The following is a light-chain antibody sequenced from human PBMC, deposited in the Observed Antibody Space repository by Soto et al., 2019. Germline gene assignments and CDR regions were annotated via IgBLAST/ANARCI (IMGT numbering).Light chain of an antibody. CDR2: RNN. CDR1: SSNIGSNY. Sequence: QSVLTQPPSASGTPGPRVTISCSGSSSNIGSNYVYWYQQLPGTAPKLLIYRNNQRPSGVPDRFSGSKSGTSASLAISGLRSEDEADYYCAAWDDSLSGWVFGGGTKLTV. V-gene: IGLV1-47*01. CDR3: AAWDDSLSGWV. J-gene: IGLJ3*02.